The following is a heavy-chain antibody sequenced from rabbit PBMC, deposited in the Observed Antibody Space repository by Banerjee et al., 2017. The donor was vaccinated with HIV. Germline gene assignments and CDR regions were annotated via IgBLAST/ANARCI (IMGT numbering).Heavy chain of an antibody. J-gene: IGHJ4*01. V-gene: IGHV1S45*01. D-gene: IGHD3-1*01. Sequence: QLEESGGDLVKPEGSLTLTCTTSGFSFNNKYVMCWVRQAPGKGLEWIGYIDPVFGSKYYASWVNGRFTISSHNAQNTLYLQLNSLTAADTATYFCARGVRGFNLWGPGTLVTVS. CDR1: GFSFNNKYV. CDR2: IDPVFGSK. CDR3: ARGVRGFNL.